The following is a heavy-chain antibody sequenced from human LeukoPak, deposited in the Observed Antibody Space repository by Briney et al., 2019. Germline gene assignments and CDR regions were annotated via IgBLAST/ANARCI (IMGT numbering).Heavy chain of an antibody. CDR3: ARGTLHSAYGFDY. J-gene: IGHJ4*02. Sequence: PGGSRRLSCAATGFTFSSYWMSWVRQAPGKGLDWVPNIKQDGREKQYVDAVKGRFAISMDNAKNLVYLQMTSMRAEDTAVYYCARGTLHSAYGFDYWGQGTLVTVSS. D-gene: IGHD5-12*01. CDR2: IKQDGREK. CDR1: GFTFSSYW. V-gene: IGHV3-7*02.